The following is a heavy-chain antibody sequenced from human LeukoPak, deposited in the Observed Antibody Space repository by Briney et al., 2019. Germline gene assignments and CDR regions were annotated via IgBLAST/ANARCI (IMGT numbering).Heavy chain of an antibody. D-gene: IGHD4-17*01. CDR2: IYSGGST. CDR3: AKDLVDSTVTTNYFDY. CDR1: GFTVSSNY. J-gene: IGHJ4*02. V-gene: IGHV3-53*01. Sequence: GGSLRLSCAASGFTVSSNYMSWVRQAPGKGLEWVSVIYSGGSTYYADSVKGRFTISRDNSKNTLYLQMNSLRAEDTAVYYCAKDLVDSTVTTNYFDYWGQGTLVTVSS.